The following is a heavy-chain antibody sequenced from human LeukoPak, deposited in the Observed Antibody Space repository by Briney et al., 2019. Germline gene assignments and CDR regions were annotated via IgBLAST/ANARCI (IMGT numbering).Heavy chain of an antibody. CDR1: GFSFSNYG. CDR3: ANDLGWIQLNLG. J-gene: IGHJ4*02. D-gene: IGHD5-18*01. CDR2: ITGNGATT. V-gene: IGHV3-23*01. Sequence: PGGTQRLSCAVSGFSFSNYGMNWVRQAPGKGLEWVSGITGNGATTYYADSVKGRFTISRDNSRNTVYLQMNSLRAEDTAVYYCANDLGWIQLNLGRGQGTLVTVSS.